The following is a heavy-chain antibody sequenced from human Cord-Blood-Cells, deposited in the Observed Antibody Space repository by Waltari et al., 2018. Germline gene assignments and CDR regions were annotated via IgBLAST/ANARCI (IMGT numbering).Heavy chain of an antibody. CDR1: GFTFSSYA. CDR3: AKDPLTGEAYYYYMDV. Sequence: EVQLLESGGGLVQPGGSLRLSCAASGFTFSSYAMSWLRQAPGKGLEWVSAISGSGGSTYYADSVKGRFTISRDNSKNTLYLQMNSLRAEDTAVYYCAKDPLTGEAYYYYMDVWGKGTTVTVSS. D-gene: IGHD7-27*01. V-gene: IGHV3-23*01. CDR2: ISGSGGST. J-gene: IGHJ6*03.